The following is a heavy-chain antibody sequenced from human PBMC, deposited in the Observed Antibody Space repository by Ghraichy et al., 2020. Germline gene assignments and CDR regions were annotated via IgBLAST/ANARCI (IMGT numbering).Heavy chain of an antibody. D-gene: IGHD2-21*01. CDR2: VYYRGST. CDR1: GGSISGYY. CDR3: ARDVGYCGGDCYPYWYFDL. Sequence: SETLSLTCTVPGGSISGYYWNWIRQPPGKGLEWIGHVYYRGSTNYNPSLKSRVTISVDTSKIQFSLKLTSVIAADTAVYYCARDVGYCGGDCYPYWYFDLWGRGTLVTVSS. V-gene: IGHV4-59*01. J-gene: IGHJ2*01.